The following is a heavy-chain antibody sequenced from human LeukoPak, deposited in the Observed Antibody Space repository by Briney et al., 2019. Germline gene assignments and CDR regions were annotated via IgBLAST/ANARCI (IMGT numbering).Heavy chain of an antibody. J-gene: IGHJ6*02. D-gene: IGHD5-12*01. Sequence: GASVKVSCKASGYTFTSHGITWVRQAPGQGLEWMGWISAYNGNTTYAQKFQGRVTMTTDTSTTTAYMELRSLRSDDTAVYYCARAVALEYYYYGMDVWGQGTTVTVSS. CDR2: ISAYNGNT. V-gene: IGHV1-18*04. CDR1: GYTFTSHG. CDR3: ARAVALEYYYYGMDV.